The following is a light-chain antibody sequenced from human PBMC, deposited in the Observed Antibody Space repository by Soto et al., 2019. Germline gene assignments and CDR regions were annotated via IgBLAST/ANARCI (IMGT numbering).Light chain of an antibody. V-gene: IGKV1-39*01. Sequence: DIQVTQSPSSLSASVGDSVTLSCQTIQRVDSYIHWYQHQSGKPPKLLIYAASTLQDGVPSRFSGGGSGTAFSLIITGLQPGDSATYYCQQTYTSVATFGQGTKV. CDR2: AAS. CDR3: QQTYTSVAT. J-gene: IGKJ1*01. CDR1: QRVDSY.